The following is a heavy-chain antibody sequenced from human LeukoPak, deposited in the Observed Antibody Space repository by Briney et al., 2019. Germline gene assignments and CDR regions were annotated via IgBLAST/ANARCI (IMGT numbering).Heavy chain of an antibody. V-gene: IGHV4-34*01. CDR2: INHSGST. D-gene: IGHD2-21*01. CDR3: ASHPYFN. Sequence: PSETLSLTCAVYGGSFSGYYWSWIRQPPGKGLEWIGEINHSGSTNYNPSLKSRVTISVDTSKNQFSLKLSSVTAADTAVYYCASHPYFNWGQGTLVTVSS. CDR1: GGSFSGYY. J-gene: IGHJ1*01.